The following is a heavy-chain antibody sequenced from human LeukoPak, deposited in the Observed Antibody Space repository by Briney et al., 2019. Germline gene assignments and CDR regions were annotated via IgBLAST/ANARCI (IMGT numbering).Heavy chain of an antibody. Sequence: KPSETLSLTCTVSGGSIRSSYYYWGWIRQPPGKGLEWIGSIYDSGSTYYNPSLKSRVTISVDTSKNQFSLKLSSVTAADTAVYYCARALLRPLYDSSGYYPYYLDYWGQGTLVTVSS. CDR3: ARALLRPLYDSSGYYPYYLDY. V-gene: IGHV4-39*07. J-gene: IGHJ4*02. CDR2: IYDSGST. CDR1: GGSIRSSYYY. D-gene: IGHD3-22*01.